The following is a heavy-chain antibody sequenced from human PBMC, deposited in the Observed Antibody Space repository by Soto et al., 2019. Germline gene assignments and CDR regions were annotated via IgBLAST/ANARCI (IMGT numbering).Heavy chain of an antibody. D-gene: IGHD3-10*01. V-gene: IGHV1-69*06. CDR2: FTPMFGST. Sequence: PVEIACKTSGGTLSNSAINWVRQAPGQGLEWMGSFTPMFGSTFYAQNFQDRVTMTADKSTGTVYIVLSTLTSEDTAMSFCPRGRVRAVQVRRHFDSWGPGTLVTVSS. CDR1: GGTLSNSA. J-gene: IGHJ4*02. CDR3: PRGRVRAVQVRRHFDS.